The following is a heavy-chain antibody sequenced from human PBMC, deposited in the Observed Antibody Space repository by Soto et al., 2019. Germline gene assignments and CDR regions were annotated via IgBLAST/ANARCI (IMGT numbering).Heavy chain of an antibody. V-gene: IGHV4-59*08. CDR2: VFYSGSG. CDR1: GGSISTYY. D-gene: IGHD6-13*01. J-gene: IGHJ4*02. Sequence: QVQLQESGPGLVKPSETLSLSCTVSGGSISTYYWNWIRQPPGTGLEWIGYVFYSGSGNSNPSLQSRVAISVDTSKNPFSLQLSSVTAADTAVYYCARSSAFTSSWDSWGQGALVTVSS. CDR3: ARSSAFTSSWDS.